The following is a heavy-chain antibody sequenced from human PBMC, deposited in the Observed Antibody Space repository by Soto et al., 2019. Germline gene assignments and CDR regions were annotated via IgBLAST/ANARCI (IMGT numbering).Heavy chain of an antibody. CDR3: ARGGSESDY. D-gene: IGHD1-26*01. Sequence: EVQLVESGGGLVQPGGSLRLSCAASGFTFSGYWMTWVRQAPGKGLEWVANIKEDGSGKNYVDSVEGRFTISSDNAKNSPYLQMNSLRADDTAVYYCARGGSESDYWGQGTLVTVSS. V-gene: IGHV3-7*01. J-gene: IGHJ4*02. CDR1: GFTFSGYW. CDR2: IKEDGSGK.